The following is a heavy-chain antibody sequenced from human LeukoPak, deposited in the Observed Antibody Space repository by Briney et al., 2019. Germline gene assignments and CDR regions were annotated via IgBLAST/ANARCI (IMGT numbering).Heavy chain of an antibody. D-gene: IGHD7-27*01. V-gene: IGHV4-30-4*08. Sequence: PSQTLSLTCTVSGGSISSGDYYWSWIRQPPGKGLEWIGYIYYSGSTYYNPSLKSRVTISVDTSKNQFSLKLSSVTAADTAVYYCARDRSGAPKTGDTLNAFDIWGQGTMVTVSS. CDR2: IYYSGST. CDR3: ARDRSGAPKTGDTLNAFDI. CDR1: GGSISSGDYY. J-gene: IGHJ3*02.